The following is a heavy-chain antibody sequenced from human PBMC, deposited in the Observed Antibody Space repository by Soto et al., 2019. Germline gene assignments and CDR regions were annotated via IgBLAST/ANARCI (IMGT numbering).Heavy chain of an antibody. CDR2: MNPNSGNT. CDR1: GYTFTSYD. V-gene: IGHV1-8*01. Sequence: QVQLVQSGAEVKKPGASVKVSCKASGYTFTSYDINWVRQATGQGLEWMGWMNPNSGNTGYAQKLQGRVTMTRNTSISTAYMELSSLRSEDTAVYYCARAPHGFGELDFDYWGQGTLVTVSS. CDR3: ARAPHGFGELDFDY. J-gene: IGHJ4*02. D-gene: IGHD3-10*01.